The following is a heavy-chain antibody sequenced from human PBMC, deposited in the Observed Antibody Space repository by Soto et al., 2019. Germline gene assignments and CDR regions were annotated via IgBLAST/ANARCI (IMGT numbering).Heavy chain of an antibody. J-gene: IGHJ6*02. V-gene: IGHV3-30*03. D-gene: IGHD6-19*01. Sequence: QELLVESGGGVVQPGRSLRLSCAASGFTFDSYGMHWVRQAPGKGLEWVAIISYDGLNKYYRDSVKGRFTVSRDNSKNALHGQMNSLIREARAVYYCAIGPWGRIGVAGRGGGFYNYGMAVGAQGTALPV. CDR1: GFTFDSYG. CDR3: AIGPWGRIGVAGRGGGFYNYGMAV. CDR2: ISYDGLNK.